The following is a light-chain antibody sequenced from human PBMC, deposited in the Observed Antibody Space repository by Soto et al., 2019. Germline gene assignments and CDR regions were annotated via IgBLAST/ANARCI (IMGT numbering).Light chain of an antibody. CDR3: QQYHYWWA. J-gene: IGKJ1*01. CDR1: QSISSH. V-gene: IGKV3-15*01. CDR2: GAS. Sequence: EIVMTQSPATLSVSPGERATLSCRASQSISSHLAWYQQEPGQAPRLLIHGASTRATGIPARFSGSGSGTEFTLVISSLQSEDFAVYYCQQYHYWWAFGQGTKVDIK.